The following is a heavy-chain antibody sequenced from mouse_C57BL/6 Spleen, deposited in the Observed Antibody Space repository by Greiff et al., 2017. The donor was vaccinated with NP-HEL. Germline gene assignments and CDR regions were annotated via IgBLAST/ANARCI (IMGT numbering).Heavy chain of an antibody. Sequence: EVQRVESGGELVKPGGSLKLSCAASGFTFSSYGMSWVRQTPDKSLEWVATISGGGSYTYYTDSVKGRSTISRDNATNTLYLQMSSLKSEDTAMYYCARLGGYYLDYWGQGTTLTVSS. D-gene: IGHD1-1*02. CDR3: ARLGGYYLDY. V-gene: IGHV5-6*01. J-gene: IGHJ2*01. CDR2: ISGGGSYT. CDR1: GFTFSSYG.